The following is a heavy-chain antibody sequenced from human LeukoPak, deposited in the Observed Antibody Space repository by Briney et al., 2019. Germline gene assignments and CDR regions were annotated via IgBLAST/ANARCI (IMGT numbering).Heavy chain of an antibody. V-gene: IGHV3-23*01. CDR1: GFTFSRHA. J-gene: IGHJ4*01. CDR2: ISGGADST. CDR3: ARDEYYDTSGYYGYCFDF. Sequence: GGSLRLSCVMSGFTFSRHAMNWVRQAPGKGLEWVSAISGGADSTFYSDSVQGRFTISRDNYENTLYLQMNSLRAEDTAVYYCARDEYYDTSGYYGYCFDFWGHGTLVTVSS. D-gene: IGHD3-22*01.